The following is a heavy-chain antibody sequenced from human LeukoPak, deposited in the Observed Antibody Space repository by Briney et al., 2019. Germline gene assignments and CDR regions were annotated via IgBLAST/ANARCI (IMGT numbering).Heavy chain of an antibody. V-gene: IGHV3-30*02. CDR3: AKHPSPVFGGGSYFED. Sequence: GGSLRLSCAASGFTFSSYGMHWVRQAPGKGLEWVAFIRYDGSNKYYADSVKGRFTISRDNSKNTLYLQMNSLRAEDTAVYYCAKHPSPVFGGGSYFEDWGQGTLVTVSS. J-gene: IGHJ4*02. D-gene: IGHD3-16*01. CDR1: GFTFSSYG. CDR2: IRYDGSNK.